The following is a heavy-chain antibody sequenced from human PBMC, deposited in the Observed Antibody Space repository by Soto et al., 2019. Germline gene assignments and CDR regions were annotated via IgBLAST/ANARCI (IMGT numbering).Heavy chain of an antibody. V-gene: IGHV3-30-3*01. D-gene: IGHD6-13*01. CDR1: GFTFSSYA. Sequence: GGSLRLSCAASGFTFSSYAMHWVRQAPGKGLEWVAVISYDGSNKYYADSVKGRFTISRDNSKNTLYLQMNSLRAEDTAVYYCARDRAAAGYDAFDIWGQGTMVTLSS. J-gene: IGHJ3*02. CDR3: ARDRAAAGYDAFDI. CDR2: ISYDGSNK.